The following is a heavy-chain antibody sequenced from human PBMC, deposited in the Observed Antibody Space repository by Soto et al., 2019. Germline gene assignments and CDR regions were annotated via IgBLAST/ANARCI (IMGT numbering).Heavy chain of an antibody. Sequence: SESLSLTCAVSGGSFTSNNWWTWVRQPPGQGLEWIGEISRTGSTNNNPSLQSRVTISLDKSENTFSLKVPSLNAGDTAVHYSAGLDPGTCVDFLGQATSVTLS. CDR3: AGLDPGTCVDF. D-gene: IGHD6-19*01. CDR1: GGSFTSNNW. CDR2: ISRTGST. J-gene: IGHJ4*02. V-gene: IGHV4-4*02.